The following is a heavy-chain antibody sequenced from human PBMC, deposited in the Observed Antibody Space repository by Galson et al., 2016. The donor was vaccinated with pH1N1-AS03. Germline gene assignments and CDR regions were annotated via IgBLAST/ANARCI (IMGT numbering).Heavy chain of an antibody. CDR3: ARGLTYHFGSGSVF. J-gene: IGHJ4*02. CDR1: GYTFTSYA. D-gene: IGHD3-10*01. Sequence: SVKVSCKAPGYTFTSYAMHWVRQAPGQRLEWMGWINAGNGNTKYSQKFQGRVTITRDTSASTAYMELSSLRSEDTAVYYCARGLTYHFGSGSVFWGQGTLVTVSS. CDR2: INAGNGNT. V-gene: IGHV1-3*01.